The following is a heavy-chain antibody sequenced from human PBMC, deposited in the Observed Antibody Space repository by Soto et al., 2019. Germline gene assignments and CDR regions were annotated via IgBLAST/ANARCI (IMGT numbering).Heavy chain of an antibody. D-gene: IGHD2-2*01. V-gene: IGHV4-59*08. J-gene: IGHJ6*03. CDR2: IYYSGST. Sequence: QVQLQESGPGLVRPSETLSLTCTVSGGSFSSYYWTWIRQSPGKGLEWIGYIYYSGSTDYNPSLRGRLALSIDTSKIQFSLRLNSMTAADTAVYYCAGRDCSGTNCYYLDYDYLDVWGKGTTVTVSS. CDR3: AGRDCSGTNCYYLDYDYLDV. CDR1: GGSFSSYY.